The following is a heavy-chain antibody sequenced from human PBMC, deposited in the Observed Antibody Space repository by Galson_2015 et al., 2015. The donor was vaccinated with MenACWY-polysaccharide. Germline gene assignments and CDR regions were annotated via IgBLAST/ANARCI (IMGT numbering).Heavy chain of an antibody. CDR1: GGSFSNYY. V-gene: IGHV4-34*01. D-gene: IGHD3-10*01. J-gene: IGHJ6*02. Sequence: SETLSLTCAVYGGSFSNYYWTWIRQPPGKGLGWIGNIYYSGSTYYNPSLKSRVTISVDTSKNQFSLKLSSVTAADTAVYYCVRVHKWSYYYYGMDVWGQGTTVTVSS. CDR3: VRVHKWSYYYYGMDV. CDR2: IYYSGST.